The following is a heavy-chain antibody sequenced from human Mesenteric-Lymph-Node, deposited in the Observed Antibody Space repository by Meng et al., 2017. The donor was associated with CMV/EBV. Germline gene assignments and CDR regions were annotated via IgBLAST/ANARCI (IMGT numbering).Heavy chain of an antibody. Sequence: GESLKISCAASGFTFGTYAMNWVRQAPGKGLEWVANIKQDGSEKYYVDSVKGRFTISRDNAKNSLYLQMNSLRAEDTAVYYCARERWGYCSSTSCYRVYYYGMDVWGQGTTVTVSS. CDR1: GFTFGTYA. J-gene: IGHJ6*02. CDR2: IKQDGSEK. V-gene: IGHV3-7*01. D-gene: IGHD2-2*02. CDR3: ARERWGYCSSTSCYRVYYYGMDV.